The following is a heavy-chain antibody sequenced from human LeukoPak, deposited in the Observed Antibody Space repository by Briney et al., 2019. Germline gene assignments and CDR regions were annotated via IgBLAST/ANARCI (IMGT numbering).Heavy chain of an antibody. Sequence: SETLSLTCTXSGGSISSYYWSWIRQPPGKGLEWIGYIYYSGSTNYNPSLKSRVTISVDTSKNQFSLKLSSVTAADTAVYYCARGGYDYVWGSYRTPYYFDYWGQGTLVTVSS. CDR2: IYYSGST. V-gene: IGHV4-59*12. CDR3: ARGGYDYVWGSYRTPYYFDY. D-gene: IGHD3-16*02. J-gene: IGHJ4*02. CDR1: GGSISSYY.